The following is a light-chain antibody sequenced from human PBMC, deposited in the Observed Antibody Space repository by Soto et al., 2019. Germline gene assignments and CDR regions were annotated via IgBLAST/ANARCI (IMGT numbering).Light chain of an antibody. CDR2: AAS. J-gene: IGKJ5*01. V-gene: IGKV3D-20*02. CDR1: QSVSSSY. CDR3: QQRSNWIT. Sequence: EIALTQCPGTLSVSPGERPTLSCRASQSVSSSYLVWHQQKPGQAPRLLIYAASRRATGIPDRFSGSGSGTDFTLTISSLEPEDFAVYYCQQRSNWITFGQGTRLEIK.